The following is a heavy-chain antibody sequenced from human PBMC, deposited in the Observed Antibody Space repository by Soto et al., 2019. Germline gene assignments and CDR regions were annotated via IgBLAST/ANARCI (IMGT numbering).Heavy chain of an antibody. CDR3: SRDREVGYYYYGMDV. Sequence: GGSLRLSCAASGFTFSSYAMHWVRQAPGKGLEWVAVISYDGSNKYYADSVKGRFTISRDNSKNTVYLQMNSLRFEVTVVYYCSRDREVGYYYYGMDVWGRGTTVSVSS. D-gene: IGHD3-10*01. CDR1: GFTFSSYA. CDR2: ISYDGSNK. J-gene: IGHJ6*02. V-gene: IGHV3-30-3*01.